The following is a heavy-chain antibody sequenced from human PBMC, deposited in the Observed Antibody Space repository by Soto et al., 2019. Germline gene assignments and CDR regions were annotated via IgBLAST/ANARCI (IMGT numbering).Heavy chain of an antibody. V-gene: IGHV3-9*01. D-gene: IGHD6-13*01. J-gene: IGHJ6*02. CDR1: GFTFDDYA. CDR3: AKDMRGGSSSSRYYYGVDV. CDR2: ICWDSGTI. Sequence: EVQLVESGGGLVQPGRSLRLSCAASGFTFDDYAMHWVRQAPGKGLEWVSGICWDSGTIVYVDSVKGRFTISRDNAKNSLYLQMNSLRAEDTALYYCAKDMRGGSSSSRYYYGVDVWGQGTTVTVSS.